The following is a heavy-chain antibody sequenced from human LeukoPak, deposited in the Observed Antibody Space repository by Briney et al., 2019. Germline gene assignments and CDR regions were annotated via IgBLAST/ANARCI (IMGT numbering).Heavy chain of an antibody. Sequence: ASVKVSCKVSGYTLTELSMHWVRQAPGKGLEWMGGFDPEDSETIYAQKFQGRVTMTEDTSTDTAYMELSSLRSEDTAVYYCAAIVVVPVAMLMLDYWGQGTLVTVSS. CDR2: FDPEDSET. J-gene: IGHJ4*02. V-gene: IGHV1-24*01. D-gene: IGHD2-2*01. CDR1: GYTLTELS. CDR3: AAIVVVPVAMLMLDY.